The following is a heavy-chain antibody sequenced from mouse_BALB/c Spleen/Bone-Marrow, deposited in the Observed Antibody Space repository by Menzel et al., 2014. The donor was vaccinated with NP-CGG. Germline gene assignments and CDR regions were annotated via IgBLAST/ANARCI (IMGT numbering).Heavy chain of an antibody. Sequence: QVQLQQSGAELVRPGTSVKVSCKASGYAFTNYLIEWVKQRPGQGLEWIGVINPGSGGANYNEKFKGKATLTADKSSCTAYMQLSSLISDDSAVYFSAREWTALAVDHWSEGTTLAVSS. CDR2: INPGSGGA. J-gene: IGHJ2*01. CDR1: GYAFTNYL. D-gene: IGHD3-2*01. V-gene: IGHV1-54*01. CDR3: AREWTALAVDH.